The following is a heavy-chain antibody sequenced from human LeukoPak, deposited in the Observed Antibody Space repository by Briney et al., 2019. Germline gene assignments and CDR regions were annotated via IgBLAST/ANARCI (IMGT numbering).Heavy chain of an antibody. CDR2: IYYSRST. Sequence: SETLSLTCTVPGGSMSSYYWSWIRQPPRKGLQWIGYIYYSRSTKYNPSLKSRVTISVDTSKNQFSLKLSSVTAADTAVYYCARGARAGYNLVPFDYWGQGTLVTVSS. CDR1: GGSMSSYY. V-gene: IGHV4-59*08. J-gene: IGHJ4*02. CDR3: ARGARAGYNLVPFDY. D-gene: IGHD5-24*01.